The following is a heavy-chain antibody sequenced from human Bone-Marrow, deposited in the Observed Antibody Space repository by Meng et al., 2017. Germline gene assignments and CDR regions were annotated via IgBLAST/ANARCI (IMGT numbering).Heavy chain of an antibody. J-gene: IGHJ5*02. CDR1: GGSISSGGYY. V-gene: IGHV4-31*01. CDR2: IYYSGTT. CDR3: ARDIRQGGNIWFDP. D-gene: IGHD3-16*01. Sequence: QVQLQAPGPGLVKPSQTLSLTCTVSGGSISSGGYYWSWIRQHPGKGLEWIGYIYYSGTTYYNPSLSSLVTISVDTSKNQFSLNLSSVTAADTAVYYCARDIRQGGNIWFDPWGQGTLVTVSS.